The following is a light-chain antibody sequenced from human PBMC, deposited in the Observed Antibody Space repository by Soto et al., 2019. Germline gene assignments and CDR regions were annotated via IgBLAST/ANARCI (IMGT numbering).Light chain of an antibody. CDR1: SSDIGGFNY. CDR2: DVT. V-gene: IGLV2-11*01. J-gene: IGLJ3*02. Sequence: QSALTQPRSVSGSPGQSVTISCTANSSDIGGFNYFSWYQQHPGKAPKLMIYDVTQRPSGVPDRFSGSKSGDTASLTISGLQAEDEADYHCCSYTYTSNPWMFAGGTKLTVL. CDR3: CSYTYTSNPWM.